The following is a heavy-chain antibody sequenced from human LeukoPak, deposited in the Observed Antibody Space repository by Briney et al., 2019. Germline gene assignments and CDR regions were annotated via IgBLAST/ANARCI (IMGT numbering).Heavy chain of an antibody. CDR3: AKSWDTSSYYQYYFDY. CDR2: ISGSGCSK. J-gene: IGHJ4*02. V-gene: IGHV3-23*01. D-gene: IGHD3-22*01. CDR1: GFTFSGYA. Sequence: GGSLRLSCAASGFTFSGYAMSWVRQAPGNGLEWVSAISGSGCSKYYADSVKGRFTISRDNSKNTLYLQMNSLRAEDTAVYYCAKSWDTSSYYQYYFDYWGQGTLVTVSS.